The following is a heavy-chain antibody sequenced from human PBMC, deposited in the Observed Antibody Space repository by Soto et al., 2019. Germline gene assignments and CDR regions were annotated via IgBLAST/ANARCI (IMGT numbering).Heavy chain of an antibody. V-gene: IGHV3-21*01. J-gene: IGHJ6*03. Sequence: GGSLRLSCAASGFTFSSYSMNWVRQAPGKGLEWVSSISSSSSYIYYADSVKGRFTISRDNAKNSLYLQMNSLRAEDTAVYYCAREGALWFGEWTYYMDVWGKGTTVTVSS. D-gene: IGHD3-10*01. CDR1: GFTFSSYS. CDR3: AREGALWFGEWTYYMDV. CDR2: ISSSSSYI.